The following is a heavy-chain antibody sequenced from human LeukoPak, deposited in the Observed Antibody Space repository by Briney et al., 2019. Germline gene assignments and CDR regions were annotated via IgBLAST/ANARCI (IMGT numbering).Heavy chain of an antibody. D-gene: IGHD2-15*01. CDR1: GGSISSGGYY. J-gene: IGHJ5*02. Sequence: SETLSLTCTVSGGSISSGGYYWSWIRQHPGKGLEWIGYIYYSGSTYYNPSLKSRVTISVDTSKNQFSLKLSSVTAADAAVCYCAKQGGGYCSGGSCYWNWFDPWGQGTLVTVSS. CDR2: IYYSGST. V-gene: IGHV4-31*03. CDR3: AKQGGGYCSGGSCYWNWFDP.